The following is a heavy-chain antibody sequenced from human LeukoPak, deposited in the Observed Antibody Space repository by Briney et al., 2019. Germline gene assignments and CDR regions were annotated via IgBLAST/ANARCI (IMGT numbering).Heavy chain of an antibody. CDR3: ARRYEGSGYAYDY. V-gene: IGHV4-39*01. CDR1: GVSITSYSHN. J-gene: IGHJ4*02. Sequence: SEPLSLTCTVSGVSITSYSHNYVWIRQPPGKGLEWIGGFHFSGAINYNPSLKSRVTIFVDTSKKQISLKLNSVTAADTAVYYCARRYEGSGYAYDYWGQGILVTVSS. D-gene: IGHD3-22*01. CDR2: FHFSGAI.